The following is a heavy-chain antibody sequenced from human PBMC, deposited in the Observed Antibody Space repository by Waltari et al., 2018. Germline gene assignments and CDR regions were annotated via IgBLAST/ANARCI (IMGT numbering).Heavy chain of an antibody. CDR3: ARVSSGDYDAFDI. D-gene: IGHD4-17*01. J-gene: IGHJ3*02. Sequence: VQLVESGGGVVQPGRSLRLSCAASGFTFSSYAMHWVRQAPGKGLEWVANIKQDGSEKYYVDSVKGRFTISRDNAKNSLYLQMNSLRAEDTAVYYCARVSSGDYDAFDIWGQGTMVTVSS. V-gene: IGHV3-7*01. CDR1: GFTFSSYA. CDR2: IKQDGSEK.